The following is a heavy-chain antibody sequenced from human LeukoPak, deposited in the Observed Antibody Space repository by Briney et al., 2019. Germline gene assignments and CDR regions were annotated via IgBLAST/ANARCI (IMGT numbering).Heavy chain of an antibody. D-gene: IGHD6-13*01. CDR1: GFTFSSYW. V-gene: IGHV3-7*03. Sequence: GGSLRLSCAASGFTFSSYWMSWVRQAPGKGLEWVANIKQDGSEKYYVDSVKGRFTISRDNAKNSLYLQMNSLRAEDTAEYYCARVGVEQQLEEYYFDYWGQGTLVTVSS. CDR2: IKQDGSEK. CDR3: ARVGVEQQLEEYYFDY. J-gene: IGHJ4*02.